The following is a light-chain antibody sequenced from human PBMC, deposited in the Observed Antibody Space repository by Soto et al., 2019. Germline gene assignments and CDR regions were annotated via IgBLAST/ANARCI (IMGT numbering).Light chain of an antibody. V-gene: IGKV3-15*01. CDR3: QQYNKWPPLT. CDR2: GAS. Sequence: EVVMAQSPATLSVSPGERVTLSCRASQSINNDLAWYQQKVGQGPRLLIYGASTRATGTPARFSGSGSGTEFTLTISSLQSEDSAVYYCQQYNKWPPLTFGGGTKVEIK. J-gene: IGKJ4*01. CDR1: QSINND.